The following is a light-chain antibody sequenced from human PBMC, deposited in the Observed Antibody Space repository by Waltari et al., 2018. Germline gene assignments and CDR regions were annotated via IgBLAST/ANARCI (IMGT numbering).Light chain of an antibody. V-gene: IGKV1-33*01. Sequence: DIQVTQSPSSLSASVGDRVTITCQASQDITNQLNWYQQKAGKAPKLLIYDASNLETGVQSRFSGSMSGADFTFTIISLQPEDIATYDCQKHSGLPVFGPGTKVDIK. CDR1: QDITNQ. CDR2: DAS. J-gene: IGKJ3*01. CDR3: QKHSGLPV.